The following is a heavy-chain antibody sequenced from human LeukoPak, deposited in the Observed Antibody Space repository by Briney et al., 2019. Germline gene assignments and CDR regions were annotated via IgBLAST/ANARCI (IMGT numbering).Heavy chain of an antibody. CDR1: GFTFSRYW. V-gene: IGHV3-7*02. J-gene: IGHJ1*01. CDR3: ASPPVAAGGNVYFQH. CDR2: IKPDGSAK. D-gene: IGHD6-13*01. Sequence: SGGSLRLSCAASGFTFSRYWMSWVRQAPGKGLEWVANIKPDGSAKYYVDSVKGRFTISRDNAKNSLYLQMNSLRAEDTAVYYRASPPVAAGGNVYFQHWGQGALVTVSS.